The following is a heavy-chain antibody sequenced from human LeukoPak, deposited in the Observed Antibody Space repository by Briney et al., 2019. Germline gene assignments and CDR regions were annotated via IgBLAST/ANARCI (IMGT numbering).Heavy chain of an antibody. CDR2: ITPSGSTK. D-gene: IGHD3-16*01. J-gene: IGHJ4*02. CDR1: GFTFSNYE. V-gene: IGHV3-48*03. CDR3: ARDPGGHVFGVG. Sequence: GGSLRLSCAASGFTFSNYEVNWVRQAPGKGLEWVSYITPSGSTKYYADSVKGRFTISRDNAKNSLYLNMNSLRAEDTAFYYCARDPGGHVFGVGWGQGTLVTVSS.